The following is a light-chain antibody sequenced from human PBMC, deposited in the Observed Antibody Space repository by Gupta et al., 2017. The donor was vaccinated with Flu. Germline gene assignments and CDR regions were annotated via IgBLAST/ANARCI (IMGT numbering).Light chain of an antibody. CDR2: AAS. CDR3: QQTYKTPMCS. V-gene: IGKV1-39*01. J-gene: IGKJ2*04. CDR1: QTVRSF. Sequence: DIQMTQSPSSLSAFVGDRVTISCRASQTVRSFLNWYQQKPGRAPKLLIYAASSLQSGVPTRFSGSGYGTEFTLTISSLQPEDFATYYCQQTYKTPMCSFGQGTKLEIQ.